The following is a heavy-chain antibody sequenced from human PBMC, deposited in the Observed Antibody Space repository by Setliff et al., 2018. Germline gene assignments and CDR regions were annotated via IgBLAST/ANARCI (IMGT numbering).Heavy chain of an antibody. CDR3: AKFVGYTYGYDY. CDR1: GFTFSDYY. CDR2: ITNSGGTI. D-gene: IGHD5-18*01. V-gene: IGHV3-11*04. J-gene: IGHJ4*02. Sequence: GGSLRLSCAASGFTFSDYYMSWIRQAPGKGLEWVSYITNSGGTIYYADSVKGRFTISRDNAKNSLLLQMNSLRAEDTALYYCAKFVGYTYGYDYWGRGTLVTVSS.